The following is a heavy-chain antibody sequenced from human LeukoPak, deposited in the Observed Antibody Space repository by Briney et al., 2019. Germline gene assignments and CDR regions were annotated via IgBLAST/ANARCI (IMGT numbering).Heavy chain of an antibody. J-gene: IGHJ6*02. CDR2: VTYSGAPT. Sequence: PGGSLRLSCAASGFTFSDYATSWVRQAPGKGLEWVSAVTYSGAPTYYADSVKGRFTISRDTPKNTLYLQMNSLRVEDTAVYYCAKGLQRTPYYYYGMDVWGQGTTVTVSS. CDR1: GFTFSDYA. CDR3: AKGLQRTPYYYYGMDV. D-gene: IGHD2-2*01. V-gene: IGHV3-23*01.